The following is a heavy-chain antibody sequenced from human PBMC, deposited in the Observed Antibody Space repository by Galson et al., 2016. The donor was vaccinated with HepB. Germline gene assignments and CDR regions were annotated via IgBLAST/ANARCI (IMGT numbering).Heavy chain of an antibody. CDR1: GFTFNSDA. V-gene: IGHV3-30*01. J-gene: IGHJ4*02. D-gene: IGHD3-3*01. CDR3: AKDSILDD. Sequence: SLRLSCAASGFTFNSDAMHWVRQAPGKGLEWVAAISYDGDNKYYGDSVKGRFTISRDNSKTTLYLQMNNLRAEDTAIYYCAKDSILDDWGQGILVTVSS. CDR2: ISYDGDNK.